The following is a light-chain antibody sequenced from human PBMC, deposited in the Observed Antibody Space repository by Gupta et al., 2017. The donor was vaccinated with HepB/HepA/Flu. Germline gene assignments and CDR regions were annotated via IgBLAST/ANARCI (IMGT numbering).Light chain of an antibody. CDR2: SSS. J-gene: IGKJ4*01. Sequence: IQMTQSPASLAATLGDRVTITFRASQTITIYLNLYQLKPGKAPKLLIYSSSYFQGGVPSRFRCSGSGTHFPLTISDLPPDDFATYYCQKSFSSSRAFGGGTKVEIK. CDR3: QKSFSSSRA. V-gene: IGKV1-39*01. CDR1: QTITIY.